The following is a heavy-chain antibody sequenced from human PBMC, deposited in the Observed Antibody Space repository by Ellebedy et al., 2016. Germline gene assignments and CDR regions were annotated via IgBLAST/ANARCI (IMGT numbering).Heavy chain of an antibody. CDR2: IYYSGST. CDR1: GGSISSYY. D-gene: IGHD6-13*01. V-gene: IGHV4-59*12. CDR3: ATTSVYSSTWNYYYYAMDV. J-gene: IGHJ6*02. Sequence: SETLSLXXTVSGGSISSYYWSWIRQPPGKGLEWIGYIYYSGSTNYNPSLKSRVTISVDTSKNHFSLKLSSVTAADTAVYYCATTSVYSSTWNYYYYAMDVWGQGTTVTVSS.